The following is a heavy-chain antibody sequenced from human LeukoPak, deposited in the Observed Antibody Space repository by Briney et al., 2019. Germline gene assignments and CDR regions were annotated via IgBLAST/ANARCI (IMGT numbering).Heavy chain of an antibody. D-gene: IGHD6-13*01. CDR3: ARPSSWKFDY. CDR2: ILYDGSNQ. Sequence: GGSLRLSCAASGFTFNTYAMHWVRQAPGKGLEWVAVILYDGSNQYYADSVKGRSTISRDNSKNTLYLQMNSLRVDDTAVYYCARPSSWKFDYWGQGTLVTVSS. CDR1: GFTFNTYA. J-gene: IGHJ4*02. V-gene: IGHV3-30*04.